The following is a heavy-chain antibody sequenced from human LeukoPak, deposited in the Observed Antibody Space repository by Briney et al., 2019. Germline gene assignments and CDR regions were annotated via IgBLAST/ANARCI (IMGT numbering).Heavy chain of an antibody. J-gene: IGHJ5*02. D-gene: IGHD3-16*01. V-gene: IGHV1-24*01. Sequence: ASVKVSCKVSGYTLTELSMHWVRQAPGKGLEWMGGFDPEGGETIYAQKFQGRVTMTEDTSTDTAYMELSSLRSEDTAVYYCATVPVTFGGIWFDPWGQGTLVTVSS. CDR2: FDPEGGET. CDR1: GYTLTELS. CDR3: ATVPVTFGGIWFDP.